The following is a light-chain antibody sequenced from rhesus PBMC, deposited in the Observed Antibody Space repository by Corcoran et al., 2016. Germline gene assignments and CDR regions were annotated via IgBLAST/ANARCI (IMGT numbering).Light chain of an antibody. CDR1: QDINHY. CDR2: YGS. Sequence: DIQMTQSPSSLSASVGDRVTITCRASQDINHYLSWYQQKPGKAPKPLIYYGSSLETGVPSRFSGSGSGTDYTLTISSLQPEDIATYYCHQYNNSPFTVGPGTKLHIK. J-gene: IGKJ3*01. CDR3: HQYNNSPFT. V-gene: IGKV1-66*01.